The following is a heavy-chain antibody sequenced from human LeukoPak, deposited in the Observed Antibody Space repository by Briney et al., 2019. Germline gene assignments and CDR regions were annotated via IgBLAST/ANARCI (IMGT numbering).Heavy chain of an antibody. CDR1: GYTFTMFY. J-gene: IGHJ6*03. Sequence: VASVKVSCKASGYTFTMFYTHWVRQAPGQGLEWMGMINPSDGATTYAQRFQGRVTMTRDMSTTTVYMDLRSLRSEDTAVYFWSREQRGGVRGSLWELFASYYTYYYMDVWGRGTTVTVSS. CDR3: SREQRGGVRGSLWELFASYYTYYYMDV. V-gene: IGHV1-46*01. CDR2: INPSDGAT. D-gene: IGHD3-10*01.